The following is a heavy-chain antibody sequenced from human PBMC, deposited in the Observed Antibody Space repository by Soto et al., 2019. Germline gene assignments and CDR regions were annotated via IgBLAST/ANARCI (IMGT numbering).Heavy chain of an antibody. CDR1: GGTFSSYA. CDR2: IVPIYGAV. Sequence: QVQLVQSGAEVKKPGSSVKVSCKASGGTFSSYAISWVRQAPGQGLEWMGGIVPIYGAVKSAQKLQDRVTITADESTTPVYLELNSLRADDTAVYYCARDWVGGSWYFDLWGRGTLVTVSS. V-gene: IGHV1-69*01. CDR3: ARDWVGGSWYFDL. D-gene: IGHD3-16*01. J-gene: IGHJ2*01.